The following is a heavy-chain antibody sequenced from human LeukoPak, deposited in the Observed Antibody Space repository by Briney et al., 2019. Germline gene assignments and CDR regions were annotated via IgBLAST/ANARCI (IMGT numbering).Heavy chain of an antibody. D-gene: IGHD3-10*01. Sequence: GGSLRRSCAASGFTFSSYEMNWVRQAPGQGLEWVSYISSSDSTKYYADSVKGRFTISRDNAKNSLYLQLNSLRAEDTAVYYCARDSDPGSSSYWGQGTLVTVSS. CDR2: ISSSDSTK. J-gene: IGHJ4*02. V-gene: IGHV3-48*03. CDR1: GFTFSSYE. CDR3: ARDSDPGSSSY.